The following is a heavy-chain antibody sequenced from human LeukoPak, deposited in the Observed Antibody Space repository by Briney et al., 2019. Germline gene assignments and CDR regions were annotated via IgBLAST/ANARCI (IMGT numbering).Heavy chain of an antibody. V-gene: IGHV4-4*02. CDR3: ARGTGTTSYYYMDV. D-gene: IGHD1-7*01. Sequence: SGTLSLTCAVSGGSINSHNWWSWVRQPPGKGLEWIGEIYHSGSTNYNPSLKSRVTISVDEYKNQFSLKLSSVTAADTAVYYCARGTGTTSYYYMDVWGKGTTVTVSS. J-gene: IGHJ6*03. CDR2: IYHSGST. CDR1: GGSINSHNW.